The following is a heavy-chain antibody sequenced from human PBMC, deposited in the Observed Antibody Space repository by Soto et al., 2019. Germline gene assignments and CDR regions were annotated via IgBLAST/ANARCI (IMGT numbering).Heavy chain of an antibody. D-gene: IGHD1-1*01. V-gene: IGHV3-33*01. CDR2: IWYDGSNK. CDR3: ARKERGSDFDY. Sequence: ILSCAASGFTFSSYGMHWVRQAPGKGLEWVAVIWYDGSNKYYADSVKGRFTISRDNSKNTLYLQMNSLRAEDTAVYYCARKERGSDFDYWGQGTLVTVSS. J-gene: IGHJ4*02. CDR1: GFTFSSYG.